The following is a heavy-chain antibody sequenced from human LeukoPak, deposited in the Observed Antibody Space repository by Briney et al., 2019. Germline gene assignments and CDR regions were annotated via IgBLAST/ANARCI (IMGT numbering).Heavy chain of an antibody. CDR3: ARVRAAAGTPPYYYYGMDV. V-gene: IGHV4-59*01. Sequence: SETLSLTCTVSGDSISSYYWSWIRQHPGKRLEWIGYIYYSGSTNYNPSLKSRVTISVDMSKNQFSLKLSSVTAADTAVYYCARVRAAAGTPPYYYYGMDVWGQGTTVTVSS. CDR2: IYYSGST. J-gene: IGHJ6*02. CDR1: GDSISSYY. D-gene: IGHD6-13*01.